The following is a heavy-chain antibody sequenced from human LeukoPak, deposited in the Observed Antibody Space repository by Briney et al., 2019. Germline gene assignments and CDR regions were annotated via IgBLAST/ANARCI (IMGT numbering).Heavy chain of an antibody. J-gene: IGHJ5*02. CDR1: GGSISSYY. CDR3: ARDRDTYYDFWSGYPHNWFDP. D-gene: IGHD3-3*01. CDR2: IYTSGST. Sequence: SETLSLTCTGSGGSISSYYWSWIRQPAGKGLEWIGRIYTSGSTNYNPSLKSRVTMSVDTSKNQFSLKLSSVTAADTAVYYCARDRDTYYDFWSGYPHNWFDPWGQGTLVTVSS. V-gene: IGHV4-4*07.